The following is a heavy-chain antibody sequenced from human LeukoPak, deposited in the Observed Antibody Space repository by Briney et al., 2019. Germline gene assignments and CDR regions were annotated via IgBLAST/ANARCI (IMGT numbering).Heavy chain of an antibody. D-gene: IGHD2-2*01. V-gene: IGHV4-61*01. CDR1: GGSVSSGSYY. J-gene: IGHJ4*02. CDR3: ARVIGSTSCKDCSRAFAY. Sequence: SETLSLTCTVSGGSVSSGSYYWSWIRQPPGKGLEWIGYIYYSGSTDYNPSLKSRVTISVDTSKNQFSLKLSSVTAADTAVDYCARVIGSTSCKDCSRAFAYWGQGTLVTVSS. CDR2: IYYSGST.